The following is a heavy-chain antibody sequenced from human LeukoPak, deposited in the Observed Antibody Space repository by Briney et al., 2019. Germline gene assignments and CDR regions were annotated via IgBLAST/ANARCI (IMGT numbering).Heavy chain of an antibody. CDR2: IRYDGSNK. Sequence: GGSLRLSCAASGFTFSSYGMHWVRQAPGKGLEWVAFIRYDGSNKYYADSVKGRFTISRDNAKNSLYLQMNSLRAEDTAVYYCARDRWLQSGYYFDYWGQGTLVTVSS. CDR3: ARDRWLQSGYYFDY. CDR1: GFTFSSYG. D-gene: IGHD5-24*01. V-gene: IGHV3-30*02. J-gene: IGHJ4*02.